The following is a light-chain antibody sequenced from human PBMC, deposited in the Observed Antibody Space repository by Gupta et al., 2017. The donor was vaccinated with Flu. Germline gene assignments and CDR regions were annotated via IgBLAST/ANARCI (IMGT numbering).Light chain of an antibody. CDR3: QVWDSNSDHGV. CDR1: DIGSKR. J-gene: IGLJ3*02. V-gene: IGLV3-21*02. CDR2: DDS. Sequence: SYVLTQSPSVSVAPGPTARITCGGNDIGSKRVHWYQQKPGQAPAVVVYDDSDRRSGIPERFSGSNSGNTATLTISRVEAGDEADYYCQVWDSNSDHGVFGGGTKLSVL.